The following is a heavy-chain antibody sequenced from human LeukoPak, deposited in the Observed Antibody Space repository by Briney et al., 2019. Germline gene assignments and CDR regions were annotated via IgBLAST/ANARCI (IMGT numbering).Heavy chain of an antibody. J-gene: IGHJ4*02. CDR1: GYTFTSYG. CDR2: ISAYNGNT. CDR3: ASGLGVVTAPYYFDY. Sequence: ASVKVSCKASGYTFTSYGISWVRQAPGQGLEWMGWISAYNGNTNYAQKLQGRVTMTTDTSTSTAYMELRSLRSDDTAVYYCASGLGVVTAPYYFDYWGQGTLVTVSS. D-gene: IGHD2-21*02. V-gene: IGHV1-18*01.